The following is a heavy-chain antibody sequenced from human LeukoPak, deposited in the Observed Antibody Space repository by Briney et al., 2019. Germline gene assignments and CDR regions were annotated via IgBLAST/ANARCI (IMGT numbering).Heavy chain of an antibody. Sequence: PGGSLRLSCAASGFTFSSYAMHWVRQAPGKGLEWVAVISYDGSNKYYADSVKGRFTISRDDSKNTLYLQMNSLRAEDTAVYYCAKSHYYGSGSYDYWGQGTLVTVSS. J-gene: IGHJ4*02. CDR3: AKSHYYGSGSYDY. D-gene: IGHD3-10*01. CDR1: GFTFSSYA. V-gene: IGHV3-30-3*02. CDR2: ISYDGSNK.